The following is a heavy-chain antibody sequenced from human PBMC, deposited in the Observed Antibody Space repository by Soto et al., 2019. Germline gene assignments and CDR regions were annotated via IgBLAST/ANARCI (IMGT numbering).Heavy chain of an antibody. J-gene: IGHJ5*02. CDR3: CRRAPEGFDP. CDR1: GGFISSSSYF. CDR2: IDYTGTT. V-gene: IGHV4-39*02. Sequence: LDTLSLTCPISGGFISSSSYFWAWIRQSPGKGLEWIGSIDYTGTTYNNPSLKSRVTMSVDTSKNHFSLKVDSVTAADTALYYCCRRAPEGFDPWGQGTLVTVSS.